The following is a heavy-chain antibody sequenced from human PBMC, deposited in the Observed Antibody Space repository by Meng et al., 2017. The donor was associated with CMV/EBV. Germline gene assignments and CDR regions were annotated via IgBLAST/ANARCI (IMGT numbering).Heavy chain of an antibody. D-gene: IGHD2-2*01. V-gene: IGHV4-34*01. CDR1: FSGYD. J-gene: IGHJ5*02. CDR2: IHHSGST. CDR3: ARGGYCSSTSCLTRVWFDP. Sequence: FSGYDWAWSRQPPGKGLEWIGEIHHSGSTNYNPSLKSRITISVDTSKNQFSLQLSSVTAADTAVYYCARGGYCSSTSCLTRVWFDPWGQGTLVTVSS.